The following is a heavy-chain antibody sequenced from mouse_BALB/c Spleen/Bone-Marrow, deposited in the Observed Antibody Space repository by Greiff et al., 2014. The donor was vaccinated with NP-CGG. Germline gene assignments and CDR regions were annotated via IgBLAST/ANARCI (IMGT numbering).Heavy chain of an antibody. V-gene: IGHV1-69*02. CDR1: GYTFTSYW. D-gene: IGHD2-10*02. J-gene: IGHJ4*01. CDR3: TRQYGNYYAMDY. Sequence: QVQLQQSGAELVRPGASVKVSCKASGYTFTSYWINWVKQRPGQGLEWIGNIYPSDSYTNYNQNFKDKATLTVDKSSSTAYMQLSSPTSEDSAGDYWTRQYGNYYAMDYWGQGTSVTVSS. CDR2: IYPSDSYT.